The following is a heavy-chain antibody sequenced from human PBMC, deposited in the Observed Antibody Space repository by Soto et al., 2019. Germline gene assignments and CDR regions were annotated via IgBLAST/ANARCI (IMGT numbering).Heavy chain of an antibody. CDR2: IYYSGST. J-gene: IGHJ4*02. CDR1: GGSISSGGYY. Sequence: QVQLQESGPGLVKPSQTLSLTCTVSGGSISSGGYYWSWIRQHPGKGLEWIGYIYYSGSTYYNPALKSRGTISVDTSKNQFSLKLSSVTAADTAVYYCAVGGCSSTSCYGIIDYWGQGTLVTVSS. CDR3: AVGGCSSTSCYGIIDY. V-gene: IGHV4-31*03. D-gene: IGHD2-2*01.